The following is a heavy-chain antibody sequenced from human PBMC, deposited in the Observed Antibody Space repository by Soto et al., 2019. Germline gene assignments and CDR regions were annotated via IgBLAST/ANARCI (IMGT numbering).Heavy chain of an antibody. D-gene: IGHD3-10*01. CDR2: ISGSGGST. CDR3: AKDLRFGELLYSPGIPRWDYYYYYMDV. CDR1: GFTFSSYA. Sequence: PGGSLRLSCAASGFTFSSYAMSWVRQAPGKGLGWVSAISGSGGSTNYADSVKGRFTISRDNSKNTLYLQMNSLRAEDTAVYYCAKDLRFGELLYSPGIPRWDYYYYYMDVWGKGTTVTVSS. J-gene: IGHJ6*03. V-gene: IGHV3-23*01.